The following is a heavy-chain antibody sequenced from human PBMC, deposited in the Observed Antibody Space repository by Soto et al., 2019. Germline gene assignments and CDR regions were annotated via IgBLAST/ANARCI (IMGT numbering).Heavy chain of an antibody. CDR3: AFTLSANYYYGMDV. Sequence: QVQLVQSGAEVKKPGSSVKVSCKASGGTFSSYAISWVRQAPGQGLEWMGGIIPIFGTPDYAQKVPGRVTITADESTSTAYMELSSMRSEDTAVYYCAFTLSANYYYGMDVWGQGTTVTVSS. CDR1: GGTFSSYA. CDR2: IIPIFGTP. D-gene: IGHD3-16*01. J-gene: IGHJ6*02. V-gene: IGHV1-69*12.